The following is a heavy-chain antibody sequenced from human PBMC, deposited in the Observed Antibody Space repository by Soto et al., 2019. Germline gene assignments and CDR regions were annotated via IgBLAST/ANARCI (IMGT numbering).Heavy chain of an antibody. Sequence: GGSLRLSCAVSGLTFSDAWMNWLRQVPGKGLEWVARIRSQTDGGTTDYTAPVNGRFAISRDDPKNTLYLQMNNLKTEDTAIYYCATAPGYWGSAPLDYWGQGTLVTVSS. V-gene: IGHV3-15*07. CDR3: ATAPGYWGSAPLDY. CDR1: GLTFSDAW. J-gene: IGHJ4*02. CDR2: IRSQTDGGTT. D-gene: IGHD7-27*01.